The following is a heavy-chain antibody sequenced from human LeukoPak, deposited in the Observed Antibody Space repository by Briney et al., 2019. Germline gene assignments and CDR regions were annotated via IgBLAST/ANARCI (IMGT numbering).Heavy chain of an antibody. Sequence: PGGSLRLSCTVSGFTISSYWMSWVRQAPGKGLEWVANIKEDGSEKNYVDSVKGRFTISRDNAKNSLYLQMNSLRAEDTAVYYCARELSGIVVATDYWGQGTLVTVSS. CDR3: ARELSGIVVATDY. V-gene: IGHV3-7*01. CDR1: GFTISSYW. CDR2: IKEDGSEK. D-gene: IGHD1-26*01. J-gene: IGHJ4*02.